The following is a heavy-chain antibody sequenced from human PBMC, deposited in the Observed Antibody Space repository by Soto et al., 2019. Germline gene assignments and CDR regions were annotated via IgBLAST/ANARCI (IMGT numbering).Heavy chain of an antibody. Sequence: GGSLRLSCAASGFTFSSYAMRWVRQAPGKGLEWVAVISYDGSNKYYADSVKGRFTISRDNSKNTLYLQMNSLRAEDTAVYYCARDVTTVVTPVDYYYYGMDVWVQGTTVTVSS. D-gene: IGHD4-17*01. V-gene: IGHV3-30-3*01. CDR3: ARDVTTVVTPVDYYYYGMDV. CDR2: ISYDGSNK. J-gene: IGHJ6*02. CDR1: GFTFSSYA.